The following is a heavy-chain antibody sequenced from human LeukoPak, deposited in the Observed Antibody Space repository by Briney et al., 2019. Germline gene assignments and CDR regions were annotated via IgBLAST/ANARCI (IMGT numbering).Heavy chain of an antibody. J-gene: IGHJ4*02. CDR2: ISGSGGST. D-gene: IGHD1-26*01. CDR3: AKDRRGSYRTPSFDC. V-gene: IGHV3-23*01. Sequence: PGGSLRLSCAASGFTFSSYVMSWVRQAPGKGLEWVSAISGSGGSTYYADSVKGRFTISRDNSKNTLYLQMNSLRAEDTAVYYCAKDRRGSYRTPSFDCWGQGTLVTVSS. CDR1: GFTFSSYV.